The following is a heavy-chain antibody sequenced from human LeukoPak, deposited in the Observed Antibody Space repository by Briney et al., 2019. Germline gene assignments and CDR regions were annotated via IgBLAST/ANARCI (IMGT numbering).Heavy chain of an antibody. V-gene: IGHV3-7*01. Sequence: GGSLRLSCAASGFTFSSYWMSWVRQAPGKGLEWVGNIKQDGSGEYYVDSVKGRFTISRDNAKNSLYLQMNSLRAEDTAVYYCARARAGERGMTTNKYYYYGMDVWGQGTTVTVSS. CDR2: IKQDGSGE. J-gene: IGHJ6*02. D-gene: IGHD4-11*01. CDR3: ARARAGERGMTTNKYYYYGMDV. CDR1: GFTFSSYW.